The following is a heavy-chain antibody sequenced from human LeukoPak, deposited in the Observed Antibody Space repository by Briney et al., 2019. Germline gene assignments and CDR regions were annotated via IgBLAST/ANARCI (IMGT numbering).Heavy chain of an antibody. V-gene: IGHV1-69*02. J-gene: IGHJ1*01. D-gene: IGHD2-21*02. CDR1: GGTFSSYT. CDR2: IIPILGIA. Sequence: ASVKVSCKASGGTFSSYTISWVRQAPGQGLEWMGRIIPILGIANYAQKFQGRVTITADKSTSTAYMELSSLRSEDTAVYYCALAYCGGDCYESAEYFQHWGQGTLVTVSS. CDR3: ALAYCGGDCYESAEYFQH.